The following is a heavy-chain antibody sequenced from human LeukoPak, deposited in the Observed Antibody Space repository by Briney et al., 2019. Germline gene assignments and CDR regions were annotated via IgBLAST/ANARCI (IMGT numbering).Heavy chain of an antibody. CDR3: ARGGIDYSGYDQGTDY. CDR2: IKQVGSEK. Sequence: GGSLRLSCAASGYTFSRYWMSWVRQARGKGLEWVANIKQVGSEKYYVDTVKGRFTISRDNAKNSLYLQMNSLRAEDTAVYYCARGGIDYSGYDQGTDYWGQGTLVTVSS. J-gene: IGHJ4*02. CDR1: GYTFSRYW. D-gene: IGHD5-12*01. V-gene: IGHV3-7*01.